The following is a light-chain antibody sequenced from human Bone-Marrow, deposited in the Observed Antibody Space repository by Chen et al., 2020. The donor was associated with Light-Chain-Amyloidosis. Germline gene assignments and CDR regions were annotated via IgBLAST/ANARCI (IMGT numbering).Light chain of an antibody. CDR1: DLPTKY. Sequence: HELTQPPSVSVSPGQTARITCSGDDLPTKYAYWYQQKPGQAPVLVIHRDTEKPSGISERFSGSSSGTTATLTISGVQAEDEADYHCQSADSSGTYEVIFGGGTKLTVL. CDR2: RDT. CDR3: QSADSSGTYEVI. V-gene: IGLV3-25*03. J-gene: IGLJ2*01.